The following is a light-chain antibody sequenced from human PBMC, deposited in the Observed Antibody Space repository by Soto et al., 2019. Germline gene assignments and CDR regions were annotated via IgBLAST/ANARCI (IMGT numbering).Light chain of an antibody. CDR2: GAS. J-gene: IGKJ4*01. CDR3: QQYGSSPLT. V-gene: IGKV3-20*01. CDR1: QSVSSSY. Sequence: EIVLTQSPGTLSLSPGERATLSCRASQSVSSSYLAWYQQKPGQAPRLLIYGASSRDTGIPDRFSGSGSGTDFTFTISRLEPEDCAVYYCQQYGSSPLTFGGGTKVEIK.